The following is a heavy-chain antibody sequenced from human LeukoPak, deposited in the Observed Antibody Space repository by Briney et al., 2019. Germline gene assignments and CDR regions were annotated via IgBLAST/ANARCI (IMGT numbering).Heavy chain of an antibody. CDR3: ATSHDGKTAPYDL. J-gene: IGHJ5*02. Sequence: PSETLSLTCAVSGVSISPYYWAWIRQPPGKGLEWIGYIFTSGSTDYNPSLKSRVTMSVDTSKNQLSMELRFLTAADTAVYYCATSHDGKTAPYDLWGQGTLVTVSS. CDR2: IFTSGST. D-gene: IGHD4-23*01. V-gene: IGHV4-4*09. CDR1: GVSISPYY.